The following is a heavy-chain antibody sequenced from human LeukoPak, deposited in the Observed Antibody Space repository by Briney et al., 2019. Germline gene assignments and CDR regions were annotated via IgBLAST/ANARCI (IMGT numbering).Heavy chain of an antibody. V-gene: IGHV1-69*13. J-gene: IGHJ4*02. CDR2: IIPIFGTA. D-gene: IGHD5-18*01. Sequence: ASVKVSCKASRGTFSNYAISWVRQAPGQGLEWMGGIIPIFGTANYAQKFQGRVTITADESTSTAYMELSSLRSEDTAVYYCARGGGDTPWYFDYWGQGTLVTVSS. CDR1: RGTFSNYA. CDR3: ARGGGDTPWYFDY.